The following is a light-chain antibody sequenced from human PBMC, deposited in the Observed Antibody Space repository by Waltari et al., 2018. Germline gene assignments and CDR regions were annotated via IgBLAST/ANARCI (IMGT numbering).Light chain of an antibody. CDR3: QVWGANTDPGV. V-gene: IGLV3-21*01. Sequence: SYVLTQPPSVSVAPGETARLTCGGNNIESTSVHWYRQRPGQAPVLVISYDSDRPSGIPDRLSGSNSGNTATLTISRVEAGDEADYYCQVWGANTDPGVFGTGTEVTVL. CDR2: YDS. CDR1: NIESTS. J-gene: IGLJ1*01.